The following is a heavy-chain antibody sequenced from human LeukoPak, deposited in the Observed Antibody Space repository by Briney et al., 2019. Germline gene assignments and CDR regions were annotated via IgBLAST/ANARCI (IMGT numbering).Heavy chain of an antibody. V-gene: IGHV1-18*01. CDR2: ISAYNGNT. Sequence: WASVKVSCKASGYTFTSYGISWVRQAPGQGLEWMGWISAYNGNTNYAQKLQGRVTMTTDTSTSTAYMELRSLRSDDTAVYYCASPAEGAAAGILDYWGQGTLVTVSS. CDR1: GYTFTSYG. J-gene: IGHJ4*02. CDR3: ASPAEGAAAGILDY. D-gene: IGHD6-13*01.